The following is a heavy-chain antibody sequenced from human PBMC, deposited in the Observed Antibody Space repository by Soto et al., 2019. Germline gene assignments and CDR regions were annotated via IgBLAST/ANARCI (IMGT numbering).Heavy chain of an antibody. D-gene: IGHD3-3*01. CDR1: GFTFSSYW. V-gene: IGHV3-7*01. CDR3: ARREDFWSGYYVFDI. CDR2: IKQDGSEK. J-gene: IGHJ3*02. Sequence: GGSLRLSCAASGFTFSSYWMSWVRQAPGKGLEWVANIKQDGSEKYYVDSVKGRFTISRDNAKNSLYLQMNSLRAEDTYVYSCARREDFWSGYYVFDIGGQGTMVTVS.